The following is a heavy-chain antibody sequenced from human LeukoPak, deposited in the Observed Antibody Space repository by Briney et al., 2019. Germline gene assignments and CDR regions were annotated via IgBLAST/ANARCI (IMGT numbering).Heavy chain of an antibody. CDR2: ISYDGNTE. J-gene: IGHJ3*02. D-gene: IGHD3-10*01. CDR3: ARHYYGSGSYYKRDAFDI. CDR1: GFTFSSYG. V-gene: IGHV3-30*03. Sequence: GGSLRLSCVASGFTFSSYGMHWVRQAPGKGPEWVAVISYDGNTEYYADSVKGRFTISRDNAKNTLYLQMNSLRAEDTAVYYCARHYYGSGSYYKRDAFDIWGQGTMVTVSS.